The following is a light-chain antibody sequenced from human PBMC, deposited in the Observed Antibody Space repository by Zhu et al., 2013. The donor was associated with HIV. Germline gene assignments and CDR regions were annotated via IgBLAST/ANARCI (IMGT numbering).Light chain of an antibody. Sequence: QSALTQPASVSGSPGQSITISCTATGSDIGGYNYVSWYQQHPGKAPKLIIYEVRNRPSGVSNRFSGFKSGNTASLTISGLQAEDEADYYCCSYAGSSTLVVFGGGTKLTVL. CDR1: GSDIGGYNY. V-gene: IGLV2-14*03. J-gene: IGLJ2*01. CDR2: EVR. CDR3: CSYAGSSTLVV.